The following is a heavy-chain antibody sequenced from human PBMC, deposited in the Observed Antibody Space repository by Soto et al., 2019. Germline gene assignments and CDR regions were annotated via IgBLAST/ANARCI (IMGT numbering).Heavy chain of an antibody. Sequence: GASVKVSCKASGGTFSSYAISWVRQAPGQGLEWMGGIIPIFGTANYAQKFQGRVTITADESTSTAYMELSSLRSEDTAVYYCARDLGYDILTGYYSWGQGTLVTVSS. CDR3: ARDLGYDILTGYYS. D-gene: IGHD3-9*01. V-gene: IGHV1-69*13. CDR2: IIPIFGTA. CDR1: GGTFSSYA. J-gene: IGHJ4*02.